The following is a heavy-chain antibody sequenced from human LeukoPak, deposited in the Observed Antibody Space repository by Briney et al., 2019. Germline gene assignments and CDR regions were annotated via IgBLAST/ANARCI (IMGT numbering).Heavy chain of an antibody. CDR1: GFTFSNYI. J-gene: IGHJ4*02. V-gene: IGHV3-30*03. Sequence: PGRSLRLSCAASGFTFSNYIMHWVRQAPGKGLEWVAVISHDGSNKHYADSGKGRFTISRDNSKSTLYLQMNSLRAEDTAVYYCARQGSGLDYWGQGTLVTVSS. D-gene: IGHD3-10*01. CDR2: ISHDGSNK. CDR3: ARQGSGLDY.